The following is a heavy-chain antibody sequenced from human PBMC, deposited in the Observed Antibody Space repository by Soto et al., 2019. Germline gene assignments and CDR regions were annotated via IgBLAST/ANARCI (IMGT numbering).Heavy chain of an antibody. CDR2: INAGNGNT. Sequence: QVQLVQSGAEVKKPGASVKVSCKASGYTFTSYAMHWVRQAPGQRLEWMGWINAGNGNTKYSQKFQGRVTITRDTSASTAYMELSSLRSEDTAVYYCARDIAAAGMDYYYGMDVWGQGTTVTVSS. D-gene: IGHD6-13*01. CDR3: ARDIAAAGMDYYYGMDV. V-gene: IGHV1-3*01. CDR1: GYTFTSYA. J-gene: IGHJ6*02.